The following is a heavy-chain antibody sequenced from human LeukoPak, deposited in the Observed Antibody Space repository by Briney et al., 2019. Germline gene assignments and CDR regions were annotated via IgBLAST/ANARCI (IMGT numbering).Heavy chain of an antibody. CDR2: IASSGTS. D-gene: IGHD1-26*01. CDR3: ARVVRGAVTSTRFDP. J-gene: IGHJ5*02. CDR1: GDSIDNSY. Sequence: LETLSLTCTVSGDSIDNSYWTWIRQTPGKGLEWIGYIASSGTSNYNPSLESRVTISLGTSKNQFSLKLRSVTAADTAIYYCARVVRGAVTSTRFDPWGQGTLVTVSS. V-gene: IGHV4-59*01.